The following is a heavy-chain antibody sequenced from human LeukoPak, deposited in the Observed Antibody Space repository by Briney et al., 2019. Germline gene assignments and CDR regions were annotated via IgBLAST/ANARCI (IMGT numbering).Heavy chain of an antibody. D-gene: IGHD4-17*01. CDR3: ARDTITVTTPYFDY. CDR1: GYTFTGYY. V-gene: IGHV1-2*02. Sequence: ASVKVSCKASGYTFTGYYIDWVRQAPGQGLEWMGWINSDSGGTNYAQKFQGRVTMTRDTSTSTAYMELSSLRSDDMAFYYCARDTITVTTPYFDYWGQGTLVTVSS. J-gene: IGHJ4*02. CDR2: INSDSGGT.